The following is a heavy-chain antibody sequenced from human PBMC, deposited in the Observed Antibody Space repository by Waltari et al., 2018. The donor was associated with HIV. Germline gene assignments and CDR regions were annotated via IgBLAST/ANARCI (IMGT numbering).Heavy chain of an antibody. D-gene: IGHD3-9*01. CDR3: ARVNDIVDY. Sequence: QVQLQESGPGLVKPSETLSLTCTVSGGSISSYYWSWIRQPPGKGLEWIGYIYYSGSTNYNPSLKSRVTISVDTSKNQFSRKLSSVTAADTAVYYCARVNDIVDYWGQGTLVTVSS. CDR1: GGSISSYY. V-gene: IGHV4-59*01. CDR2: IYYSGST. J-gene: IGHJ4*02.